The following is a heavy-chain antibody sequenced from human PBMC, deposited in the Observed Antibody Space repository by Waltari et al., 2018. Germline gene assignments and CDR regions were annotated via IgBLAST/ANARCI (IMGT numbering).Heavy chain of an antibody. D-gene: IGHD6-19*01. Sequence: EVQLLESGGGLVQHGGSLRLSCAASGFTFSRYAMSWVRQAPGKGLEWVSVIYSGGSTYYADSVKGRFTISRDNSKNTLYLQMNSLRAEDTAVYYCAKSLAGLFDYWGQGTLVTVSS. CDR1: GFTFSRYA. J-gene: IGHJ4*02. CDR2: IYSGGST. V-gene: IGHV3-23*03. CDR3: AKSLAGLFDY.